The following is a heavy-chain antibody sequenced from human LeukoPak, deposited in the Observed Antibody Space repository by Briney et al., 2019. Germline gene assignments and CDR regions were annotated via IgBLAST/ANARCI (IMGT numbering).Heavy chain of an antibody. D-gene: IGHD3-16*01. CDR3: ARGRAFGVLFDY. CDR1: GGSISSYY. Sequence: SETLSLTCTVSGGSISSYYWSWIRQPPGKGLEWIGYIYYSGSTNYNPSLKSRVTISVDTSKNQFSLKLSSVTAADTAVYYCARGRAFGVLFDYWGQGTLVTVSS. V-gene: IGHV4-59*12. J-gene: IGHJ4*02. CDR2: IYYSGST.